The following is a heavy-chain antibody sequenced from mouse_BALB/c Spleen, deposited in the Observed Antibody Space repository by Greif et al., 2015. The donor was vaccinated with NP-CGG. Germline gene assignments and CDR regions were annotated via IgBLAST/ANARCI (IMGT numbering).Heavy chain of an antibody. CDR2: ISYSGST. Sequence: EVQLVESGPSLVKPSQTLSLTCSVTGDSITSGYWNWIRKFPGNKLEYMGYISYSGSTYYNPSLKSRISITRDTSKNQYYLQLNSVTTEDTATYYCARYYYGSSYYFDYWGQGTTHTVSS. D-gene: IGHD1-1*01. CDR1: GDSITSGY. J-gene: IGHJ2*01. V-gene: IGHV3-8*02. CDR3: ARYYYGSSYYFDY.